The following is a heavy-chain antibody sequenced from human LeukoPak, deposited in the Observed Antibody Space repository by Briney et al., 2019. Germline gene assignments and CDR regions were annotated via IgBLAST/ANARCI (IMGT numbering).Heavy chain of an antibody. Sequence: GGSLRLSCAASGFTFSSYSMNWVRQAPGKGLEWGSYISGSSSTIYYADSVKGRFTISRDNGKNTLYLQMNSLRAEDTAVYYCAKDSGITMIVVVIEGPDYWGQGTLVTVSS. V-gene: IGHV3-48*01. J-gene: IGHJ4*02. CDR3: AKDSGITMIVVVIEGPDY. CDR1: GFTFSSYS. D-gene: IGHD3-22*01. CDR2: ISGSSSTI.